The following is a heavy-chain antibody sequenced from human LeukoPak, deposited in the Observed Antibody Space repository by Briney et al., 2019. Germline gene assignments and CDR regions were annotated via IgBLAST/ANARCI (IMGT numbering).Heavy chain of an antibody. CDR1: GYSISSGYY. CDR3: ARASGSYGSGSYYYYGMDV. Sequence: SETLSLTCAVSGYSISSGYYWGWIRQPPGKGLEWIGSIFHSGSTYYNPSLKSRVTMSVDTSKNQISLKLSSVTAADTAVYYCARASGSYGSGSYYYYGMDVWGKGTTVTVSS. V-gene: IGHV4-38-2*01. D-gene: IGHD3-10*01. CDR2: IFHSGST. J-gene: IGHJ6*04.